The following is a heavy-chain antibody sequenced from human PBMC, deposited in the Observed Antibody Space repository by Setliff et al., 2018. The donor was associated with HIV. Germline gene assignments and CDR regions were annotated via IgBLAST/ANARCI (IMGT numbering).Heavy chain of an antibody. CDR1: GFTFSSYS. D-gene: IGHD3-22*01. Sequence: KPGGSLRLSCAASGFTFSSYSMNWVRQAPGKGLEWVSSISSSSGYIYYADSVRGRFTISRDNAKNSLYLQMNSLRAEDTAVYYCARDARYRDDGSGPSDSWGQGTLVTVSS. CDR2: ISSSSGYI. CDR3: ARDARYRDDGSGPSDS. V-gene: IGHV3-21*01. J-gene: IGHJ4*02.